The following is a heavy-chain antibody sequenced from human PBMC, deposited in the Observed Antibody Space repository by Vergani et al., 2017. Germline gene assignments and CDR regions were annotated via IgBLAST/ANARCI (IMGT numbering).Heavy chain of an antibody. V-gene: IGHV4-59*01. CDR3: ARAHSSSWYVLDY. CDR1: GGSLSSYY. Sequence: QVQLQESGPGLVKPSQTLSLTCTVSGGSLSSYYWSWIRQPPGKGLEWIGYIYYSGSTNYNPSLKSRVTISVDTSKNQFSLKLSSVTAEDTAVYYCARAHSSSWYVLDYWGQGTLVTVSS. D-gene: IGHD6-13*01. J-gene: IGHJ4*02. CDR2: IYYSGST.